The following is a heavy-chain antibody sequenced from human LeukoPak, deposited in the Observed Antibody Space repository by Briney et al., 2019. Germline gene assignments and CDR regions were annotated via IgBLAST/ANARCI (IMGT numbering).Heavy chain of an antibody. J-gene: IGHJ4*02. V-gene: IGHV3-11*04. CDR3: ARDADILTGYYNAKDY. CDR1: GFTFSDYY. D-gene: IGHD3-9*01. Sequence: PGGSLRLSCAASGFTFSDYYMSWIRQAPGKGLEWVSYISSSGSTIYYADSVKGRFTISRDNAKNSLYLQMNSLRAEDTAVYYCARDADILTGYYNAKDYWGQGTLVTVSS. CDR2: ISSSGSTI.